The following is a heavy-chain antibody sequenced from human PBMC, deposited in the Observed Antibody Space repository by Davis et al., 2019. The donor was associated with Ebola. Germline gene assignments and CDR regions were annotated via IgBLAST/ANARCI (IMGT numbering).Heavy chain of an antibody. CDR3: AKGTTRLREADFDY. Sequence: GGSLRPSCAASGFTFSSYGMHCVRQAPGKGLEWVAFIRYDGSNKYYADSVKDRFTISRDNSKNTLYLQMNSLRAEDTALYYCAKGTTRLREADFDYWGQGILVTVSS. V-gene: IGHV3-30*02. CDR2: IRYDGSNK. J-gene: IGHJ4*02. D-gene: IGHD5-12*01. CDR1: GFTFSSYG.